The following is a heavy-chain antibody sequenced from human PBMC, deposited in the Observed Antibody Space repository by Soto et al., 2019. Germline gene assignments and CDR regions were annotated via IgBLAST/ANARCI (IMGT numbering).Heavy chain of an antibody. V-gene: IGHV4-59*01. CDR2: IYYSGST. J-gene: IGHJ6*03. D-gene: IGHD6-13*01. Sequence: SETLSLTCTVSGGSISSYYWSWIRQPPGKGLEWIGYIYYSGSTNYNPSLKSRVTISVDTSKNQFSLKLSSVTAADTAVYYRARAVHPAPLFTIALNYMAVWGKGTTVTVSS. CDR1: GGSISSYY. CDR3: ARAVHPAPLFTIALNYMAV.